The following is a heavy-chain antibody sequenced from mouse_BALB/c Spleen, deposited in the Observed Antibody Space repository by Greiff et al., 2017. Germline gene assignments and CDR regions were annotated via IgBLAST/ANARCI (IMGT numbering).Heavy chain of an antibody. D-gene: IGHD2-4*01. CDR3: ARPTMITTGAWFAY. CDR1: GYTFTSYV. CDR2: INPYNDGT. J-gene: IGHJ3*01. Sequence: EVQGVESGPELVKPGASVKMSCKASGYTFTSYVMHWVKQKPGQGLEWIGYINPYNDGTKYNEKFKGKATLTSDKSSSTAYMELSSLTSEDSAVYYCARPTMITTGAWFAYWGQGTLVTVSA. V-gene: IGHV1-14*01.